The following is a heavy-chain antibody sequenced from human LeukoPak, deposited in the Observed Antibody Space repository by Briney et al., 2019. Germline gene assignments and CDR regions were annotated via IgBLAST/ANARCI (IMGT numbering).Heavy chain of an antibody. V-gene: IGHV6-1*01. J-gene: IGHJ4*02. CDR3: ARDQRYSYGPVGYFDY. Sequence: SQTLSLTCAISGDSVSSKNAAWNWIRQSPSRGLEWLGRTYYRSKWYNDYAVSVKSRITINPDTSKNQFSLQLNSVTPEDTAVYYCARDQRYSYGPVGYFDYWGQGTLVTVSS. D-gene: IGHD5-18*01. CDR2: TYYRSKWYN. CDR1: GDSVSSKNAA.